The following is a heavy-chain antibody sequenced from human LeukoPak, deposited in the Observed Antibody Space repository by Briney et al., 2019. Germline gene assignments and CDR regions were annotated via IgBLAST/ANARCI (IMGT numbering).Heavy chain of an antibody. D-gene: IGHD2-8*01. V-gene: IGHV3-20*04. CDR1: GFTFGDYG. CDR3: ARGFRNGPFDC. Sequence: GGSLRLSCEASGFTFGDYGMSWVRQPPGKGLEWVSGINRNGGSTDYADSVKGRFTISRDNAKNSHFLQMNSLRVEDTALYYCARGFRNGPFDCWGQGTLVTVSS. CDR2: INRNGGST. J-gene: IGHJ4*02.